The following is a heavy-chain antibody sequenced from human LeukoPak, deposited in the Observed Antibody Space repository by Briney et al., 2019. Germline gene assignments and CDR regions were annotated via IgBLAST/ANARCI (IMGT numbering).Heavy chain of an antibody. CDR3: ARDQIVVPAAKGQYYYYGMDV. J-gene: IGHJ6*04. V-gene: IGHV4-59*01. CDR2: IYYSGST. CDR1: GGSISSYY. D-gene: IGHD2-2*01. Sequence: SETLSLTCTVSGGSISSYYWSWIRQPPGKGLEWIGYIYYSGSTNYNPSLKSRVTISVDTSKNQFSLKLSSVTAADAAVYYCARDQIVVPAAKGQYYYYGMDVWGKGTTVTVSS.